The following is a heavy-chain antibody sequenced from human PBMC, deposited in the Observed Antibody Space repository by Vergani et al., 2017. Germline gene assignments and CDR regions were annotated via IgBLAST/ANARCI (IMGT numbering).Heavy chain of an antibody. V-gene: IGHV4-39*01. J-gene: IGHJ5*02. CDR2: TYYSGST. CDR1: GASIRSRNYY. D-gene: IGHD6-19*01. Sequence: QLQLQESGPGLVKPSATLSLTCSVSGASIRSRNYYWGWIRQPPGKGLEWIASTYYSGSTYYNPSLKSRVTISVDTSKNQFSLKLSSVTAADTAVYFCAGHSTVEWLVKLGWIDPWGQGILVTVSS. CDR3: AGHSTVEWLVKLGWIDP.